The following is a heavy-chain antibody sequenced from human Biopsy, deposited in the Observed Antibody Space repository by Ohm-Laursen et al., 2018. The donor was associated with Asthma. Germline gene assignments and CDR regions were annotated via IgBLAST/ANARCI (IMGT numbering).Heavy chain of an antibody. CDR3: ARDSPSGSDFDYYYFDY. D-gene: IGHD5-12*01. CDR2: ISYDGTNT. Sequence: SLRLSCAASGFMFSDYVFHWVRQAPGKGLEWVAIISYDGTNTYYADSVKGRFTISRDNSKNTLHLQMNGLKAEDTAVYYCARDSPSGSDFDYYYFDYWGQGSLVTVSS. V-gene: IGHV3-30-3*01. CDR1: GFMFSDYV. J-gene: IGHJ4*02.